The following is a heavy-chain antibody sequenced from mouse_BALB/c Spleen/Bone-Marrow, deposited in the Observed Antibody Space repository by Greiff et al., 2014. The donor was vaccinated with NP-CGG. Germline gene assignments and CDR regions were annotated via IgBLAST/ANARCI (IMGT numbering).Heavy chain of an antibody. CDR1: GYAFTNYL. CDR3: ARVLGRPF. D-gene: IGHD4-1*01. V-gene: IGHV1-54*01. J-gene: IGHJ3*01. Sequence: VKLQESGAEVVRPGTSVKVSCKASGYAFTNYLIEWIKQRPGQGLEWIGLINPGSGGTNYNEKFKGKATLTADKSSSTAYMQLSSLTSDDSAVYFCARVLGRPFWGQGNLVTVSA. CDR2: INPGSGGT.